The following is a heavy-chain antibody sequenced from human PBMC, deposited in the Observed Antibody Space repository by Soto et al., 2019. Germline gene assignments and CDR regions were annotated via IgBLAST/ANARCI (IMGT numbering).Heavy chain of an antibody. J-gene: IGHJ4*02. CDR2: ISAYNGNT. Sequence: ASVKVSCKASGYTFTSYGISWVRQAPGQGLEWMGWISAYNGNTNYAQKLQGRVTMTTDTSTSTAYMELRSLRSDDTAVYYCARARYYDFWSGYYFFDYWGQGTLVTAPQ. CDR1: GYTFTSYG. CDR3: ARARYYDFWSGYYFFDY. V-gene: IGHV1-18*01. D-gene: IGHD3-3*01.